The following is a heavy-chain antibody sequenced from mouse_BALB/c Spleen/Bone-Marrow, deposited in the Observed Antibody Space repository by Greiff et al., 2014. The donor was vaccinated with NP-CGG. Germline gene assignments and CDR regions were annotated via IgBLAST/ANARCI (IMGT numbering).Heavy chain of an antibody. J-gene: IGHJ4*01. V-gene: IGHV1-59*01. CDR1: GYTFTDYW. D-gene: IGHD2-4*01. CDR2: IDTSDSYT. CDR3: ARGGHDFSFDY. Sequence: VQLQQSGAELGMPGASVKMSCKASGYTFTDYWIYWVKQRPGQGLEWIGAIDTSDSYTNYNQKFMGKASLTVDASSSTAYMQVSSLTSDDSAVYYCARGGHDFSFDYWGQGTSVTVSS.